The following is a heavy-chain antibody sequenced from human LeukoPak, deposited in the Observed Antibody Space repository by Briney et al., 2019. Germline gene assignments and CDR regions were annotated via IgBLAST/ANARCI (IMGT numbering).Heavy chain of an antibody. J-gene: IGHJ5*02. CDR1: GFTFSSYA. Sequence: PGGSLTLSCAASGFTFSSYAMSWVRQAPGKWLEWVSAISGSGGSTYYADSVKGRFTISRDNSKNTLYLQMNSLRAEDTAVYYCAKDPAVVRENWFDTWGQGTLVTVSS. CDR3: AKDPAVVRENWFDT. CDR2: ISGSGGST. V-gene: IGHV3-23*01. D-gene: IGHD3-10*01.